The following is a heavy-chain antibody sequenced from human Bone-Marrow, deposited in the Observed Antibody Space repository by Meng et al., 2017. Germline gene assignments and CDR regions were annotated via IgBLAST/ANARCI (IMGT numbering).Heavy chain of an antibody. Sequence: SGLTLVKPTQTLTLTCTFSGFSLSTSGVGVGWIRQPPGKALEWLALIYWNDDKRYSPSLKSRLTITKDTSKNQVVLTMTNMHPVDTATYYCAHSYGYVWYFDLWGRGTMVTVSS. D-gene: IGHD5-18*01. CDR2: IYWNDDK. CDR1: GFSLSTSGVG. V-gene: IGHV2-5*01. CDR3: AHSYGYVWYFDL. J-gene: IGHJ2*01.